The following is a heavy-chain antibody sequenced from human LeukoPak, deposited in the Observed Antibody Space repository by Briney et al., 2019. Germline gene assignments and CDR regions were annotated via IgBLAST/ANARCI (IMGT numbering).Heavy chain of an antibody. CDR3: ARAPDSSGYDYYYYYMDV. V-gene: IGHV4-4*07. CDR2: IYTSGST. J-gene: IGHJ6*03. D-gene: IGHD3-22*01. CDR1: GGSISSYY. Sequence: KSSETLSLTCTVSGGSISSYYWSWIRQPAGKGLEWIGRIYTSGSTNYNPSLKSRVTISVDKSKNQFSLKLSSATAADTAVYYCARAPDSSGYDYYYYYMDVWGKGTTVTVSS.